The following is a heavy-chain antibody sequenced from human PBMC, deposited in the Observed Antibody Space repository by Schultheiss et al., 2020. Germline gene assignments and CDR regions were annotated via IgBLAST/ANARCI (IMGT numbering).Heavy chain of an antibody. D-gene: IGHD3-3*01. Sequence: SETLSLTCAVYGGSFSGYYWSWIRQPPGKGLEWIGYIYYSGSTNYNPSLKSRVTISVDTSKNQFSLKLSSVTAADTAVYYCARGSITIFGATNWFDPWGQGTLVTVSS. CDR1: GGSFSGYY. CDR3: ARGSITIFGATNWFDP. J-gene: IGHJ5*02. CDR2: IYYSGST. V-gene: IGHV4-59*01.